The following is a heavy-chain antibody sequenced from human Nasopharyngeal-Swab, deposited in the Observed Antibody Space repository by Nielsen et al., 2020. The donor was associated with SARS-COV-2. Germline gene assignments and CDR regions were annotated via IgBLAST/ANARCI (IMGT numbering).Heavy chain of an antibody. CDR2: INHSGNT. J-gene: IGHJ6*03. Sequence: WIRQPPGKGLEWIGEINHSGNTNYNPSLKSRVTMSVDTSTDQFSLKLRSVTAADTAVYYCARVGGDYYYYYYMDVWGKGTTVTVSS. V-gene: IGHV4-34*13. D-gene: IGHD1-26*01. CDR3: ARVGGDYYYYYYMDV.